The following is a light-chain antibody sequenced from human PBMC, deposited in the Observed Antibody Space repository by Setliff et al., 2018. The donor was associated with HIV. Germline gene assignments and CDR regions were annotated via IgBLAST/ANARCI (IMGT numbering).Light chain of an antibody. CDR3: SSYTRSSTLV. CDR1: SSDVGGYNY. V-gene: IGLV2-14*01. CDR2: EVS. J-gene: IGLJ3*02. Sequence: QSVLTQPASVSGSPGQSITISCTGTSSDVGGYNYVSWYQHHPGKAPKLMIYEVSNRPSGVSNRFSGSKSGNTASLTISGHQAEDEADYYCSSYTRSSTLVFGGGT.